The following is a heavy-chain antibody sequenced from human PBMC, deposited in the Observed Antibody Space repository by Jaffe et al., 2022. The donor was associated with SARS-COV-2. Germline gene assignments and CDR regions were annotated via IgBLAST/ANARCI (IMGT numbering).Heavy chain of an antibody. CDR1: GFTFGSSW. Sequence: QLVESGGGLVQPGGSLRLSCGASGFTFGSSWMSWFRQAPGKGLEWVASQKQDGTEKYYVDSMKDRLTISRDNAKNFLYLQLISLRTEDTAVYYCARPRAGFVRLFDLWGQGALVTVSS. CDR2: QKQDGTEK. J-gene: IGHJ4*02. V-gene: IGHV3-7*01. CDR3: ARPRAGFVRLFDL. D-gene: IGHD6-25*01.